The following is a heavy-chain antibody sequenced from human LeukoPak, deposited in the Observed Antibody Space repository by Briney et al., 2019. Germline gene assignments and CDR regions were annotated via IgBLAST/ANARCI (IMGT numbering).Heavy chain of an antibody. D-gene: IGHD3-3*01. CDR3: AKGYYDFWSGYYRFDY. Sequence: GGSLRLSCAASGFTFSSYAMSWVRQAPGKGLEWVSAISGSGGSTYYADSVKGRFTISRDNSKNTLYLQMNSLRAEDTAVYYCAKGYYDFWSGYYRFDYWGQGTLVTVSS. J-gene: IGHJ4*02. V-gene: IGHV3-23*01. CDR2: ISGSGGST. CDR1: GFTFSSYA.